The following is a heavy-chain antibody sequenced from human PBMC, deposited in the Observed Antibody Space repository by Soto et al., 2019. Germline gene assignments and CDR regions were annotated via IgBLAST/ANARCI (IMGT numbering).Heavy chain of an antibody. CDR2: ISSSGVST. D-gene: IGHD3-10*01. Sequence: EVQLLESGGGLVQPGGSLRLSCAASGFNFSRYAMNWVRQAPGKGLEWVSSISSSGVSTSYADSVKGRFTISRDNSKNTLYLEMNSLRAEDKAVFYRAQGSWFGELFDYWGQGTLVTVSS. CDR1: GFNFSRYA. V-gene: IGHV3-23*01. J-gene: IGHJ4*02. CDR3: AQGSWFGELFDY.